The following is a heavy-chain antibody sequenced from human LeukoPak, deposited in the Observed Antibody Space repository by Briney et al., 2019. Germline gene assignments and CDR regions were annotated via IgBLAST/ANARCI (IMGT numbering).Heavy chain of an antibody. CDR2: ISDSGGST. V-gene: IGHV3-23*01. J-gene: IGHJ4*02. D-gene: IGHD6-6*01. Sequence: PGGSLRLSCAASGFTFSNYGVSWVRQAPGKGLEWVSTISDSGGSTFYADSVKGRVTISRDNSKNTLYLQMNSLRAGDTAIYYCATRIQYSSSSAYFDYWGQGTLVTVSS. CDR3: ATRIQYSSSSAYFDY. CDR1: GFTFSNYG.